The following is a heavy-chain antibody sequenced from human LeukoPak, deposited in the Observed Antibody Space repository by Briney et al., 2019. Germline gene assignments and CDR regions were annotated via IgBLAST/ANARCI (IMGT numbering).Heavy chain of an antibody. CDR1: GGSINSYY. D-gene: IGHD6-25*01. CDR3: AREHSGLEGYPDC. V-gene: IGHV4-4*07. CDR2: IYASGNT. J-gene: IGHJ4*02. Sequence: SETLPLTCTISGGSINSYYWSWIRQPAGKGLEWIGRIYASGNTNFNPSLKSRVIMSVDTSKNQFSLKLSSVTAADTAVYYCAREHSGLEGYPDCWGQGTLVTVSS.